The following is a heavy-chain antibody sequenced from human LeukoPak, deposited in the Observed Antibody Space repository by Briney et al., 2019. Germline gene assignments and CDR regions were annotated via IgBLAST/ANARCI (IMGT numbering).Heavy chain of an antibody. J-gene: IGHJ6*03. CDR1: GFNFGSYA. V-gene: IGHV3-49*04. Sequence: GGSLRLSCTASGFNFGSYAMSWVRQAPGKGLEWVGFIRITRSGGTAEYAASVKGRFTISRDDSKSITYLQMNSLKTEDTAVYYCSRVHYYNINVWGKGTTVTISS. CDR3: SRVHYYNINV. CDR2: IRITRSGGTA.